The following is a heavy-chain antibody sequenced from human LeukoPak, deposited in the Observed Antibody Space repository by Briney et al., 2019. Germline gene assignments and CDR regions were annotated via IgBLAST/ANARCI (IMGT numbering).Heavy chain of an antibody. V-gene: IGHV4-59*12. Sequence: SETLSLTCTVAGGSISGYYWSWIRQPPGKGLEWIGYIYYSGSTNYNPSLKSRVTISVDRSKNQFSLKLSSVTAADTAVYYCARDIGSATTKNDAFDIWGQGTMVTVSS. CDR1: GGSISGYY. CDR2: IYYSGST. CDR3: ARDIGSATTKNDAFDI. J-gene: IGHJ3*02. D-gene: IGHD5-12*01.